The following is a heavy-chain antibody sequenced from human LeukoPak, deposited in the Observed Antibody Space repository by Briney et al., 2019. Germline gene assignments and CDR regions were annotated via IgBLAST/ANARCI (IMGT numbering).Heavy chain of an antibody. J-gene: IGHJ3*02. CDR2: IYYSGST. D-gene: IGHD3-22*01. V-gene: IGHV4-61*01. CDR1: GASVISGNW. Sequence: PSETLSLTCAVFGASVISGNWWSWVRQSPGKGLEWIGYIYYSGSTNYNPSLKSRVTISVDTSKNQFSLKLSSVTAADTAVYYCARDRDVYYYDSSGYSDAFDIWGQGTMVTVSS. CDR3: ARDRDVYYYDSSGYSDAFDI.